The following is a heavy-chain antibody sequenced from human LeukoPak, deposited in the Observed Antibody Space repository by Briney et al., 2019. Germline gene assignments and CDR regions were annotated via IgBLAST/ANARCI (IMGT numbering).Heavy chain of an antibody. CDR2: INHSGST. D-gene: IGHD3-10*01. J-gene: IGHJ4*02. Sequence: ASETLSLTCAVYGGSFSGYYWSWIRQPPGKGLEWIGEINHSGSTNYNPSLKSRVSISLDTSKNEFSLKLSSVTAADTAVYYCARATQVGVNDYWGQGTLVTVSS. CDR3: ARATQVGVNDY. CDR1: GGSFSGYY. V-gene: IGHV4-34*01.